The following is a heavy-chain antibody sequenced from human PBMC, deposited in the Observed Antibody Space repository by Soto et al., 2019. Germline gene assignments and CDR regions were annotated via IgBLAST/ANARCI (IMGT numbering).Heavy chain of an antibody. CDR1: GFTFSSYE. D-gene: IGHD3-22*01. CDR2: FSSSGNTI. J-gene: IGHJ4*02. V-gene: IGHV3-48*03. CDR3: ARVRNSAMIDY. Sequence: EVQLVESGGGLVQPGGSLRLSCAASGFTFSSYEMSWVRQAPGKGLEWVSYFSSSGNTIYYADSVQGRFTISRDNAKNSLSLQMNRLRAEDTATYYCARVRNSAMIDYWGQGTLVTVSS.